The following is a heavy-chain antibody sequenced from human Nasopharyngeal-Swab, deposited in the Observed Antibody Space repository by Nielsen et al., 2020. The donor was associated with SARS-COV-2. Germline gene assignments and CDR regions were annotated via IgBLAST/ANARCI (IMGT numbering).Heavy chain of an antibody. Sequence: GESLKISCAASGFTFSSYSMNWVRQAPGKGLEWVSSISSSSSYIYYADSVKGRFTISRDNAKNSLYLQMNSLRAEDTAVYYCARDGGSSSSWYWYYYYYMDVWGKGTTVTVSS. CDR3: ARDGGSSSSWYWYYYYYMDV. D-gene: IGHD6-13*01. J-gene: IGHJ6*03. CDR2: ISSSSSYI. CDR1: GFTFSSYS. V-gene: IGHV3-21*01.